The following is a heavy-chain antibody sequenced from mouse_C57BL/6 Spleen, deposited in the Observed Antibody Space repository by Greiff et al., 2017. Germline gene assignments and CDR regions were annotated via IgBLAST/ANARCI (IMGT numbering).Heavy chain of an antibody. V-gene: IGHV5-4*01. CDR2: ISDGGSYT. CDR1: GFTFSSYA. CDR3: ARDQSNYRYYFDY. Sequence: EVKLMESGGGLVKPGGSLKLSCAASGFTFSSYAMSWVRQTPEKRLEWVATISDGGSYTYYPANVKGRFTISRDNAKNNLYLQMSHLKSEDTAMYYCARDQSNYRYYFDYWGQGTTLTVSS. D-gene: IGHD2-5*01. J-gene: IGHJ2*01.